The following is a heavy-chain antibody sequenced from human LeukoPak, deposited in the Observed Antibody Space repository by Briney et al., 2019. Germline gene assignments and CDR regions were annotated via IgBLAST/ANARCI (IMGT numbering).Heavy chain of an antibody. D-gene: IGHD2-15*01. CDR2: ISSSGSTI. J-gene: IGHJ4*02. CDR1: GFTFSSYG. CDR3: AKWSTGYIVVVVAATLITDY. V-gene: IGHV3-48*04. Sequence: GGSLRLSCAASGFTFSSYGMSWVRQAPGKGLEWVSYISSSGSTIYYADSVKGRFTISRDNAKNSLYLQMNSLRAEDTAVYYCAKWSTGYIVVVVAATLITDYWGQGTLVTVSS.